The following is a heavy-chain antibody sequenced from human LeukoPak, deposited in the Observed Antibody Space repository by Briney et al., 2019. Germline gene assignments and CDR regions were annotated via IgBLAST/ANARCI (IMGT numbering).Heavy chain of an antibody. V-gene: IGHV3-23*01. D-gene: IGHD2-2*02. CDR2: ISGSGGST. Sequence: GGSLRLSCAASGFIFSSYAMSWVRQAPGKGLEWVSAISGSGGSTYYADSVKGRFTISRDNSKNTLYLQMNSLRAEDTAVYYCAKEGDVVVPAAIPVNSYYYGMDVWGQGTTVTVSS. CDR3: AKEGDVVVPAAIPVNSYYYGMDV. CDR1: GFIFSSYA. J-gene: IGHJ6*02.